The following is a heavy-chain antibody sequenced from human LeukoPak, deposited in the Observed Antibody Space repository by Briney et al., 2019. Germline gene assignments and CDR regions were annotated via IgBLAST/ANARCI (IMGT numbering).Heavy chain of an antibody. J-gene: IGHJ4*02. CDR3: ARGEYSDYVWGSYRYPDY. Sequence: PSETLSLTCAVYGGSFSGYYWSWIRQPPGKGLEWIGEINHSGSTNYNPSLKSRVTISVDTSKNQFSLKLSSVTAADTAVYYCARGEYSDYVWGSYRYPDYWGQGTLVTVSS. CDR1: GGSFSGYY. D-gene: IGHD3-16*02. CDR2: INHSGST. V-gene: IGHV4-34*01.